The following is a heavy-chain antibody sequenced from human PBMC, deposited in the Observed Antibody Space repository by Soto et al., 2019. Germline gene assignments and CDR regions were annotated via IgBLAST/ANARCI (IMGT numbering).Heavy chain of an antibody. Sequence: ASVKVSCKASGYTFTSYGISWVRQAPGQGLEWMGWISAYNGNTNYAQKLQGRVTMTTDTSTSTAYMELRSLRSDDTAVYYCARENYDTYYYYYGMDVWGQGTTVTVSS. CDR3: ARENYDTYYYYYGMDV. J-gene: IGHJ6*02. CDR2: ISAYNGNT. V-gene: IGHV1-18*01. D-gene: IGHD3-9*01. CDR1: GYTFTSYG.